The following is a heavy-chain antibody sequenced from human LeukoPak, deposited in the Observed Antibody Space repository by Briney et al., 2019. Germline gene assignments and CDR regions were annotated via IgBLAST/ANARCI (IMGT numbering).Heavy chain of an antibody. D-gene: IGHD3-10*01. CDR2: INPSGGTT. Sequence: ASVKVSCKASGYIFTTYFMHWVRQAPGQGLEWLGFINPSGGTTGYSQKFQGRVTMTRDTSTNKVYMSLSSLRSEDTAVYYCARVRGHGDMIDSWGQGTPVTVSS. CDR3: ARVRGHGDMIDS. V-gene: IGHV1-46*01. J-gene: IGHJ4*02. CDR1: GYIFTTYF.